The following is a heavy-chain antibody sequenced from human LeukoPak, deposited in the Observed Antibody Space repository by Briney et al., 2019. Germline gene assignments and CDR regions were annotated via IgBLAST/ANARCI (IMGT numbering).Heavy chain of an antibody. D-gene: IGHD3-22*01. CDR1: GFTFSSYS. V-gene: IGHV3-21*01. CDR2: ISSSSSYI. CDR3: ARGKEGYYDSSGYYADAFDI. J-gene: IGHJ3*02. Sequence: GGSLRLSCAASGFTFSSYSMDWVRQAPGKGLGWVSSISSSSSYIYYADSVKGRFTISRDNAKNSLYLQMNSLRAEDTAVYYCARGKEGYYDSSGYYADAFDIWGQGTMVTVSS.